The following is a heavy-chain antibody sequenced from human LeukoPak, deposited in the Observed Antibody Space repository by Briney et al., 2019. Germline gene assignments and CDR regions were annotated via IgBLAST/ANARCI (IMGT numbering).Heavy chain of an antibody. Sequence: GGSLRLSCAASGFTFSSYAMSWVRQAPRQGLEWVSVVSGSGSSTDYADSVKGRFTISRDNSKNTLYLQMSSLSAEDTAVYYCAKMNVLTGYYTPNFDFWGQGTLVTVSS. CDR3: AKMNVLTGYYTPNFDF. J-gene: IGHJ4*02. D-gene: IGHD3-9*01. CDR2: VSGSGSST. V-gene: IGHV3-23*01. CDR1: GFTFSSYA.